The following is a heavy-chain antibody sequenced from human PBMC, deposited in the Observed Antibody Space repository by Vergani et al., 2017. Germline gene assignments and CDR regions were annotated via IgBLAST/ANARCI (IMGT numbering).Heavy chain of an antibody. CDR1: GFSFSTYG. D-gene: IGHD2-2*01. V-gene: IGHV3-30*02. Sequence: VQVVETGGGLVQPGGSLRLSCAASGFSFSTYGMHWVRQAPGRGLEWVAFLRYDGSNEYYGDAVKGRFIISRDNSKNMLSLEMHSLRPEDTAVYYCANSYCSSLSCYAFYGMEVWGQGTTVTVSS. CDR3: ANSYCSSLSCYAFYGMEV. J-gene: IGHJ6*02. CDR2: LRYDGSNE.